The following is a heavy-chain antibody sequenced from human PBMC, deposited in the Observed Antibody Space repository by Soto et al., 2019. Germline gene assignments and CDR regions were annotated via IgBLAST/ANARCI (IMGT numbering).Heavy chain of an antibody. CDR3: AKDRKSGSGWYWDY. Sequence: EVQVLESGGGLVQPGGSLRLSCAVSGFTFSSYAMGWVRQAPGKGLEWVSGISGSGGSTYSAYSVKGRLTISRDNSKTTLYLQMNSLRAEDTAVYYCAKDRKSGSGWYWDYWGQGTLVSVSS. V-gene: IGHV3-23*01. CDR1: GFTFSSYA. CDR2: ISGSGGST. J-gene: IGHJ4*02. D-gene: IGHD6-19*01.